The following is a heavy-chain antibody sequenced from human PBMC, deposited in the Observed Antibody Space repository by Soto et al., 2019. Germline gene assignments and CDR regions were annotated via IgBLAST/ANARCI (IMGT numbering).Heavy chain of an antibody. D-gene: IGHD3-22*01. V-gene: IGHV4-39*01. Sequence: QLQLQESGPGLVKPSETLSLTCTVSGGSISGSSYYWGWIRQPPGKVLEWIGNIYYSGSTYYNPSLKSRVTISVDTSKNQFSRKLSSVTAADTAVYYCMLGSGWKDFDYWGQGTLVTVSS. J-gene: IGHJ4*02. CDR1: GGSISGSSYY. CDR2: IYYSGST. CDR3: MLGSGWKDFDY.